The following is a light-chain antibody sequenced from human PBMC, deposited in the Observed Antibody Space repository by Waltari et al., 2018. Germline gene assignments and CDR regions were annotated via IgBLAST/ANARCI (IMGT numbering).Light chain of an antibody. Sequence: DIQMTQYPSSLSASVGDRVTITCRASQSISSYLNWYQQKPGKAPKLLIYAASSLQSGVPSRFSGSGSGTDFTLTISSLQPEDFATYYCQQSYSSPPTFGQGTKVGLK. J-gene: IGKJ1*01. CDR2: AAS. V-gene: IGKV1-39*01. CDR1: QSISSY. CDR3: QQSYSSPPT.